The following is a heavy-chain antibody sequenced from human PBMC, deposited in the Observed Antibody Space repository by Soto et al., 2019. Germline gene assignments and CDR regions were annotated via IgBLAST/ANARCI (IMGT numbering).Heavy chain of an antibody. CDR1: GASISSSNW. D-gene: IGHD5-18*01. CDR3: ARGTDTAMGPHFDY. Sequence: QVQLQESGPGLVKPSGPLPPTSAVSGASISSSNWCRGVRQPPGRGLGWIGEIYHSGSTNYNPSLKSRVTISVDKSKNQFSLKLSSVTAADTAVYYCARGTDTAMGPHFDYWGQGTLVTVSS. V-gene: IGHV4-4*02. J-gene: IGHJ4*02. CDR2: IYHSGST.